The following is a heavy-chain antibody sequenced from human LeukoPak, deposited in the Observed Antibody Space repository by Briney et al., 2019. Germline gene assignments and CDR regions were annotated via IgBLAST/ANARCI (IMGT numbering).Heavy chain of an antibody. D-gene: IGHD1-1*01. CDR3: ARDVSGTGGKDY. CDR1: GFTFSSYA. V-gene: IGHV3-30*04. J-gene: IGHJ4*02. Sequence: GGSRRLSCAASGFTFSSYAMHWVRQAPGKGLEWVAVISYDGSNKYYADSVKGRFTISRDNSKNTLYLQMNSLRAEDTAVYYCARDVSGTGGKDYWGQGTLVTVSS. CDR2: ISYDGSNK.